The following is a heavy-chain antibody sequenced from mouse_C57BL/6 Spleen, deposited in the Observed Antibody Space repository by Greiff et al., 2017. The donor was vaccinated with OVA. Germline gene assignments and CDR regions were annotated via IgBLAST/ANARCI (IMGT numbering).Heavy chain of an antibody. D-gene: IGHD1-1*01. CDR2: INPSNGGT. V-gene: IGHV1-53*01. CDR3: ARYYGSSYAMDY. J-gene: IGHJ4*01. CDR1: GYTFTSYW. Sequence: QVHVKQPGTELVKPGASVKLSCKASGYTFTSYWMHWVKQRPGQGLAWIGNINPSNGGTNYNEKFKSKATLTVDKSSSTAYMQLSSLTSEDSAVYYCARYYGSSYAMDYWGQGTSVTVSS.